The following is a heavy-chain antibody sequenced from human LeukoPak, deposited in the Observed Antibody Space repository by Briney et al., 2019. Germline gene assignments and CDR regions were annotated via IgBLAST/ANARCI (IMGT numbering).Heavy chain of an antibody. Sequence: PGGSLSLSCAASGFTFSSYAMSWVRQAPGKGLEWVTAISGSGGSTYYADSVKGRFTLSRDNSKNTLYLQMSSLRAEDTAVYYCAKSRSSWFHFDYWGQGTLVTVSS. V-gene: IGHV3-23*01. CDR1: GFTFSSYA. J-gene: IGHJ4*02. CDR3: AKSRSSWFHFDY. CDR2: ISGSGGST. D-gene: IGHD6-13*01.